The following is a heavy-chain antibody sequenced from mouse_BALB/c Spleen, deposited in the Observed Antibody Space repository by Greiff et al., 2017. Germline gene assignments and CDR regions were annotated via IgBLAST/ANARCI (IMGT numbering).Heavy chain of an antibody. Sequence: VQLQQSGPGLVKPSQSLSLTCTVTGYSITSDYAWNWIRQFPGNKLEWMGYISYSGSTSYNPSLKSRISITRDTSKNQFFLQLNSVTTEDTATYYCARGITTAGFAYWGQGTLVTVSA. D-gene: IGHD1-2*01. CDR2: ISYSGST. J-gene: IGHJ3*01. CDR3: ARGITTAGFAY. CDR1: GYSITSDYA. V-gene: IGHV3-2*02.